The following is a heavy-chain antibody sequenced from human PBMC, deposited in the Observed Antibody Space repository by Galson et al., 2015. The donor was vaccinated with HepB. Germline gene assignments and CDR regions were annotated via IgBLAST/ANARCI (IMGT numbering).Heavy chain of an antibody. V-gene: IGHV3-21*01. D-gene: IGHD1-26*01. CDR1: GFTFSSYS. Sequence: SLRLSCAASGFTFSSYSMNWVRQAPGKGLEWVSSISSSSSYIYYADSVKGRFTISRDNAKNSLYLQMNSLRAEDTAVYYCARDFPFEWDQPAGIFDYWGQGTLVTVSS. CDR3: ARDFPFEWDQPAGIFDY. J-gene: IGHJ4*02. CDR2: ISSSSSYI.